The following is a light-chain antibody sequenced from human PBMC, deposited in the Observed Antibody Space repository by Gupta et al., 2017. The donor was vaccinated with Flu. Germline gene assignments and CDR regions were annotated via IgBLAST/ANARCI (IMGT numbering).Light chain of an antibody. CDR3: QPYNNWPRT. Sequence: EIVMTQSPATLSVSPGERATLSCRASQSVSSNLAWYQQKPGQAPRLLIYGASTRATGIPARFSGSGSGTEFTLTISSLQSEDFAVYYCQPYNNWPRTFGQGTKLEIE. CDR1: QSVSSN. J-gene: IGKJ2*01. CDR2: GAS. V-gene: IGKV3D-15*01.